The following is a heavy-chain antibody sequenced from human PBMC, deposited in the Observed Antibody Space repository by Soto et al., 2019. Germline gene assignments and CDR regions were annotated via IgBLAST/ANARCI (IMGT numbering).Heavy chain of an antibody. Sequence: QVQLVQSGAEVKKPGASVKVSCKASGYTFITYDINWVRQATGQGLEWVGWVNLDSGKTDYARKFQGRVTMTRNTSISTVYMELSVLRSEDTAVYYCARGNWFDPWGQGTLVTVSS. CDR3: ARGNWFDP. V-gene: IGHV1-8*01. J-gene: IGHJ5*02. CDR2: VNLDSGKT. CDR1: GYTFITYD.